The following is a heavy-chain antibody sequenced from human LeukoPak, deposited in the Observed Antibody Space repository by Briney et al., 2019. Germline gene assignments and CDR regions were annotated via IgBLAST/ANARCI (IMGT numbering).Heavy chain of an antibody. Sequence: GASVKVSCKASGYTFTSYDINWLRQATGQGLEWMGWMNPNSGNTGYAQKFQGRVTMTRDTSISTAYMELSSLRSEDTAVYYCATGNGLTPFXRLPFDYWGQGTLVTVSS. J-gene: IGHJ4*02. CDR2: MNPNSGNT. CDR3: ATGNGLTPFXRLPFDY. V-gene: IGHV1-8*01. CDR1: GYTFTSYD. D-gene: IGHD3-3*02.